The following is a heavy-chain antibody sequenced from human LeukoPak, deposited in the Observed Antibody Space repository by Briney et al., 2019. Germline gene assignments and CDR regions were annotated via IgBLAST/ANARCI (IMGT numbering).Heavy chain of an antibody. CDR3: ARGIWFGEPSY. Sequence: PSETLSLTCTVSGDSISSSSYYWGWIRQPPGKGLEWIGSIYYSGTTYYNPSLKSRVTISVDTSKNQFSLKLSSVTAADTAVYYCARGIWFGEPSYWGQGTLVTVSS. CDR2: IYYSGTT. CDR1: GDSISSSSYY. V-gene: IGHV4-39*07. J-gene: IGHJ4*02. D-gene: IGHD3-10*01.